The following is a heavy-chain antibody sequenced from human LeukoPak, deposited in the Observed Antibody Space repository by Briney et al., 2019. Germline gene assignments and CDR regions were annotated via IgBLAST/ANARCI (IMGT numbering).Heavy chain of an antibody. CDR1: GYTFTGYY. D-gene: IGHD3-10*01. J-gene: IGHJ4*02. Sequence: ASVKVSCKASGYTFTGYYMHWVRQAPGQGLERMGWINPNSGGTNYAQKFQGRVTMTRDTSISTAYMELSRLRSDDTAVYYCAREEQGLLWFGEYIPDRYYFDYWGQGTLVTVSS. CDR2: INPNSGGT. V-gene: IGHV1-2*02. CDR3: AREEQGLLWFGEYIPDRYYFDY.